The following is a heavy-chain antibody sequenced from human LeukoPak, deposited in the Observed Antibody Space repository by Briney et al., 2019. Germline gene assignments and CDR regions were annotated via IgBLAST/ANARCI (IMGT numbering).Heavy chain of an antibody. D-gene: IGHD6-13*01. J-gene: IGHJ6*02. CDR1: GFTFSSYA. V-gene: IGHV3-23*01. Sequence: GGSLRLPCAASGFTFSSYATSWVRQAPGKGLEWVSAISGSGGSTYYADPVKGRFTISRDNSKNTLYLQMNSLRAEDTAVYYCAKDQRQAAAGQRYGMDVWGQGTTVTVSS. CDR3: AKDQRQAAAGQRYGMDV. CDR2: ISGSGGST.